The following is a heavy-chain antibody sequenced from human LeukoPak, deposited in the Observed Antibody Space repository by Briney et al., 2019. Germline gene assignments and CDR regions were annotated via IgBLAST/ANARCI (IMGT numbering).Heavy chain of an antibody. CDR2: IRYDGSNK. D-gene: IGHD2-2*01. CDR3: AKDSNLGYCSSTSCYGIDY. Sequence: GGSLRLSCAASGFTFSSYGMHWVRQAPGKGLEWVAFIRYDGSNKYYADSVKGRFTISRDNSKNTLYLQMNSLRAEDTAVYYCAKDSNLGYCSSTSCYGIDYWGQGTLVTVSS. V-gene: IGHV3-30*02. J-gene: IGHJ4*02. CDR1: GFTFSSYG.